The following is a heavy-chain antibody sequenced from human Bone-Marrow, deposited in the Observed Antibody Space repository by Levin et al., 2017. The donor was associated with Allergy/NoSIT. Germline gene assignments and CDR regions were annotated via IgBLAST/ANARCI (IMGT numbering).Heavy chain of an antibody. CDR3: ARIGTGDTGYYGMDV. V-gene: IGHV2-70*04. J-gene: IGHJ6*02. CDR2: IDWDDDK. Sequence: GSGPTLVKPTQTLTLTCSFSGFSLSTTRMSVNWIRQPPGKALEWLARIDWDDDKLYSPSLKTRLTISKDTSKIQVVLTMTDMEPVDTGTYYCARIGTGDTGYYGMDVWGQGTTVTVFS. D-gene: IGHD1-1*01. CDR1: GFSLSTTRMS.